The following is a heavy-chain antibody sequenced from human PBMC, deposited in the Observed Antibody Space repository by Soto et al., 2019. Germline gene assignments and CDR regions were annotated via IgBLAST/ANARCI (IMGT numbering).Heavy chain of an antibody. V-gene: IGHV1-8*01. Sequence: QVQLVQSGAEVKKPGASVKVSCKASGYTFTSYDINWVRQATGQGLEWRGSMNPNSGNTGDAQKFQGRVTMTRNTPKSTAYRELSSLRSGDTGVYYCAREAAYYYYCMDVWGQGTTVTLSS. CDR3: AREAAYYYYCMDV. CDR2: MNPNSGNT. J-gene: IGHJ6*02. CDR1: GYTFTSYD.